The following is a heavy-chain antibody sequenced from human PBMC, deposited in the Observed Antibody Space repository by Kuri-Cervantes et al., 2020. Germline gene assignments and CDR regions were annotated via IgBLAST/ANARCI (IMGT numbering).Heavy chain of an antibody. CDR3: ARYYLSSSWNDAFDI. CDR2: IYTSGST. CDR1: GGSISSGSYY. V-gene: IGHV4-61*02. Sequence: SCTVSGGSISSGSYYWSWIRQPAGKGLEWIGRIYTSGSTNYNPSLKSRVTISVDTSKNQFSLKLSSVTAADTAVYYCARYYLSSSWNDAFDIWGQGTMVTVSS. D-gene: IGHD6-13*01. J-gene: IGHJ3*02.